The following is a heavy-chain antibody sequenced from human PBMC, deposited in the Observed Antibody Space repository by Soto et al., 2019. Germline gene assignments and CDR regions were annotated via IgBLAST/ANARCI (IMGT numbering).Heavy chain of an antibody. CDR2: INHSGST. CDR3: ADISGGSIAASGPYYYYCRDV. Sequence: SETLSLTCAVYGGSFSGYYWSWIRQPPGKGLEWIGEINHSGSTNYNPSLKSRVTISEDTSKNQFSLKLSSVTAADTAVYYCADISGGSIAASGPYYYYCRDVWGKGTTVTV. J-gene: IGHJ6*03. D-gene: IGHD6-6*01. CDR1: GGSFSGYY. V-gene: IGHV4-34*01.